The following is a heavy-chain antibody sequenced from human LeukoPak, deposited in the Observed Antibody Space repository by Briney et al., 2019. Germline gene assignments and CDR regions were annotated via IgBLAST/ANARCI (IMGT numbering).Heavy chain of an antibody. Sequence: GGSLRLSCAASGFTFSNAWMNWVRQAPGKGLEWVGRIKSKTHGGTTDYAAPVKGRFTISRDDSKNTLYVQMNSLKSEDTAVYYCTAFESGGFYWGQGTLVTVSS. CDR1: GFTFSNAW. V-gene: IGHV3-15*01. CDR3: TAFESGGFY. D-gene: IGHD2-15*01. J-gene: IGHJ4*02. CDR2: IKSKTHGGTT.